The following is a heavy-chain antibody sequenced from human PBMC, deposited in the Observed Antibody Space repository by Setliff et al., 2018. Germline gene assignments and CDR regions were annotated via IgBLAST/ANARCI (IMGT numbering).Heavy chain of an antibody. CDR2: IKQDGSEK. V-gene: IGHV3-7*01. J-gene: IGHJ4*02. CDR3: AGPSFDY. Sequence: SWVRQAPGKGLEWVANIKQDGSEKYYVDSVKGRFTISRDNAKNSLYLQMNSLRAEDTAVYYCAGPSFDYWGQGTLVTVSS.